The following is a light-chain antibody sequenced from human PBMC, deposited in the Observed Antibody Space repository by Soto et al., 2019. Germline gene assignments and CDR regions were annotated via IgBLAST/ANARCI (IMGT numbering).Light chain of an antibody. V-gene: IGLV4-69*01. CDR1: SGHSRYA. CDR3: QTWAAGIPV. CDR2: FNSDGSH. Sequence: QLVLTQSPSASASLGASVKLTCTLSSGHSRYAIAWHQQQPEKGPRYLMTFNSDGSHSKGDGIPDRFSGSSSGAERYLTISSLQSEDEADYYCQTWAAGIPVFGGGTQLTV. J-gene: IGLJ2*01.